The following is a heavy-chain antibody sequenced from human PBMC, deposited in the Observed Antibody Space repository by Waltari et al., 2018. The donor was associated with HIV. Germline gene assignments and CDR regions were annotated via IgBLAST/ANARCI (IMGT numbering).Heavy chain of an antibody. J-gene: IGHJ4*02. CDR1: GASFNAFF. Sequence: QAQLRQWGAGRWKPSETLYLTRGFNGASFNAFFWAWFRRSPEKGLEWIGEIDHRGETNYNPSFKTRVVISVDMSKNQFSLRLKSATAADTAVYYCARGLGSRPFFRAYEPWGQGTLVTVSS. CDR3: ARGLGSRPFFRAYEP. CDR2: IDHRGET. V-gene: IGHV4-34*01. D-gene: IGHD3-16*01.